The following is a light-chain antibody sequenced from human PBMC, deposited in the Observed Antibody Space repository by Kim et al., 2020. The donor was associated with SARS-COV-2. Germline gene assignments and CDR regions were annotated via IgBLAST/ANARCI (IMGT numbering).Light chain of an antibody. CDR3: AVWDETLKGWV. J-gene: IGLJ3*02. CDR2: DND. Sequence: QSVLTQPSSASGTPGQRVTISCSGSSSNIGINTVNWYQQLPGTAPKLLIYDNDQLPTGVPDRFSGSKSGTSASLSISGLQSEDEADYYCAVWDETLKGWVFGGGTQLTVL. V-gene: IGLV1-44*01. CDR1: SSNIGINT.